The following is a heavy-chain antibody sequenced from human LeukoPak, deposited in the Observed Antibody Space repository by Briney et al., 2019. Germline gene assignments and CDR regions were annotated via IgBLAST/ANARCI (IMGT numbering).Heavy chain of an antibody. Sequence: GGSLRLSCAASGFTFSSYAMSWVRQAPGKGLEWVSAISGSGGSTYYADSVKGRFTISRDNSKNTLYLQTNSLRAEDTAVYYCAKDQEQQLPTRDYYYGMDVWGQGTTVTVSS. J-gene: IGHJ6*02. V-gene: IGHV3-23*01. CDR1: GFTFSSYA. CDR3: AKDQEQQLPTRDYYYGMDV. D-gene: IGHD6-13*01. CDR2: ISGSGGST.